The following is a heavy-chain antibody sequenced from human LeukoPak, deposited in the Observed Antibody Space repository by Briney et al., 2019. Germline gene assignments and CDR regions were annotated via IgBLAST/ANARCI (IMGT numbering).Heavy chain of an antibody. CDR1: GFTFSSYD. D-gene: IGHD2-2*01. V-gene: IGHV3-33*01. CDR2: IWYDGSNK. J-gene: IGHJ4*02. Sequence: GGSLRLSCAASGFTFSSYDMHWVRQAPGKGLEWVAVIWYDGSNKYYADSVKGRFTISRDNSKNTLYLQMNSLRAEDTAVYYCAREPHPYCSSTSCYPFDYWGQGTLVTVSS. CDR3: AREPHPYCSSTSCYPFDY.